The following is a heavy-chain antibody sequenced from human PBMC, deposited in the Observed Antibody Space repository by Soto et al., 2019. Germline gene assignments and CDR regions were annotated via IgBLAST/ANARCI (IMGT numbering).Heavy chain of an antibody. V-gene: IGHV3-33*01. J-gene: IGHJ6*02. CDR1: VFTFSNYG. CDR3: ASDLVGASDSYGLDV. CDR2: IWHDGNNK. D-gene: IGHD1-26*01. Sequence: GGSLRLACAASVFTFSNYGMHWVRQAPGKGLEWVAIIWHDGNNKYYADSVRGRFIISRDNSKNRLYLQMNSLRAEDTAVYYCASDLVGASDSYGLDVWGQGTPVTVSS.